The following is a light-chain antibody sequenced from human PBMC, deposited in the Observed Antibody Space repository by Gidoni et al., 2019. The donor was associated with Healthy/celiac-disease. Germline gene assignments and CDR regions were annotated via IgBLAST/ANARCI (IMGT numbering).Light chain of an antibody. CDR2: DAS. CDR3: QQRSNWPPGYT. J-gene: IGKJ2*01. V-gene: IGKV3-11*01. CDR1: QSVSSY. Sequence: EIVLTQSPATLSLSPGERATLSCRASQSVSSYLAWYQQKPGQAPRLLIYDASTRATGIPARFSGSGSGTDFTLTISSLEPEDFAVYYCQQRSNWPPGYTFXQXTKLEIK.